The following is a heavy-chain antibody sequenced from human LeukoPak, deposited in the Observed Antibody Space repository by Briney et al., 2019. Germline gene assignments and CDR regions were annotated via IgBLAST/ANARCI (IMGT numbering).Heavy chain of an antibody. Sequence: GGSLRLSCATSGLTFSDYYMSWIRQAPGKGLEWVSYISSSGSTIYYAESVKGRFTISRDNAKNSLYLQMNSLRAEDTAVYYCARVGEITGTTWGYYFDYWGQGTLVTVSS. V-gene: IGHV3-11*04. D-gene: IGHD1-20*01. CDR3: ARVGEITGTTWGYYFDY. CDR2: ISSSGSTI. J-gene: IGHJ4*02. CDR1: GLTFSDYY.